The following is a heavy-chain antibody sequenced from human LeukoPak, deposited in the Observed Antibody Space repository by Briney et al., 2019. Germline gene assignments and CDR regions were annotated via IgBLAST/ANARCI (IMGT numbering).Heavy chain of an antibody. CDR2: IYHSGST. J-gene: IGHJ5*02. CDR1: GGSISNTNW. V-gene: IGHV4-4*02. Sequence: PSGTLSLTCGVSGGSISNTNWWTWVRQPPGKGLEWIGEIYHSGSTNYNPSLKSRVTISIDKSKNQFSLKLSSVTAADTAVYYCARTSRINMVLDPWGQGTLVTVSS. CDR3: ARTSRINMVLDP. D-gene: IGHD3-10*01.